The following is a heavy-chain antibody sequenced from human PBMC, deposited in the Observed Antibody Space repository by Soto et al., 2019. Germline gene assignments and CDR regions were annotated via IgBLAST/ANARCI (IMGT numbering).Heavy chain of an antibody. CDR1: GFTFSIYA. D-gene: IGHD3-3*01. V-gene: IGHV3-23*01. CDR3: AKESPYDFWSGQPFDY. J-gene: IGHJ4*02. CDR2: ISGSGGST. Sequence: PRGSLLLSCASSGFTFSIYAMSWVRQAPGKGLEWVSAISGSGGSTYYADSVKGRFTISIDNSKNTLYLQMNSLRAEDTAVYYCAKESPYDFWSGQPFDYWGQGTMVTVSS.